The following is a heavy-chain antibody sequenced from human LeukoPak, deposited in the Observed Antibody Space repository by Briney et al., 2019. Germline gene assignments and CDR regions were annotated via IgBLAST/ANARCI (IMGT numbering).Heavy chain of an antibody. CDR2: IYYSGST. D-gene: IGHD3-10*01. V-gene: IGHV4-59*01. Sequence: PSETLSLTCTVSGGSISSYYWSWIRQPPGKGLEWIGYIYYSGSTNYHPSLKSRVPISVDTSQNQFSLKLSSVTAADTAVYYCARDSGYDQDAFDIWGQGTMVTVSS. CDR1: GGSISSYY. J-gene: IGHJ3*02. CDR3: ARDSGYDQDAFDI.